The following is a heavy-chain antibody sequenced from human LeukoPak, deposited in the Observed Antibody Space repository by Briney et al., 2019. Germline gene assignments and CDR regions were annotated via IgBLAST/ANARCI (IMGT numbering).Heavy chain of an antibody. CDR2: IKQDGSEQ. D-gene: IGHD6-19*01. Sequence: GGSLRLSCAASGFTFSSYWMSWVRQAPGKGLGWVANIKQDGSEQYYVDSVKGRFTISRDSAKNSLYLQMNSLRAEDTAVYYCARGKWLAPLFYFDFWGQGTLVTVSS. CDR3: ARGKWLAPLFYFDF. J-gene: IGHJ4*02. CDR1: GFTFSSYW. V-gene: IGHV3-7*01.